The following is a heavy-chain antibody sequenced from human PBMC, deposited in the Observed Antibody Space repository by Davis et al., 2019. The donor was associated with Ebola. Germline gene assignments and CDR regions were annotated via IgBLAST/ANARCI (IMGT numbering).Heavy chain of an antibody. CDR2: ISAYNGNT. J-gene: IGHJ6*02. D-gene: IGHD3-3*01. V-gene: IGHV1-18*01. Sequence: ASVKVSCKASGYTFTGYGISWVRQAPGQGLEWMGWISAYNGNTNYAQKLQGRVTMTTDTSTSTAYMELRSLRSDDTAVYYCARDSPIFGDYYGMDVWGQGTTVTVSS. CDR1: GYTFTGYG. CDR3: ARDSPIFGDYYGMDV.